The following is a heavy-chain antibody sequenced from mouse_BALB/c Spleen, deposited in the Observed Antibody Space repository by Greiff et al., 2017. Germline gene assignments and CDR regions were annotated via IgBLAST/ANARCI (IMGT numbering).Heavy chain of an antibody. J-gene: IGHJ2*01. CDR3: ASFYGNQPYYFDY. CDR2: ILPGSGST. CDR1: GYTFSSYW. Sequence: VNLVESGAELMKPGASVKISCKATGYTFSSYWIEWVKQRPGHGLEWIGEILPGSGSTNYNEKFKGKATFTADPSSNTAYMQLSSLPSEDSAVYSCASFYGNQPYYFDYWGQGTTLTVSS. V-gene: IGHV1-9*01. D-gene: IGHD2-1*01.